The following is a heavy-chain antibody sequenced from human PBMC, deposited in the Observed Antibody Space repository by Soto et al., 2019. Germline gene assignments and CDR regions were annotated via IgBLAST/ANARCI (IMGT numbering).Heavy chain of an antibody. CDR3: ARAVRSGSYPYYYYGMDV. V-gene: IGHV3-74*01. Sequence: PGGSLRLSCAASGFTFSNYWIHRVRQAPRKGLVWVSRINSDGTSTSYADSVKGRFTISRDNAKNTLYLQMNSLRVEDTAVYYCARAVRSGSYPYYYYGMDVWGQGTTVTVSS. D-gene: IGHD3-10*01. CDR2: INSDGTST. CDR1: GFTFSNYW. J-gene: IGHJ6*02.